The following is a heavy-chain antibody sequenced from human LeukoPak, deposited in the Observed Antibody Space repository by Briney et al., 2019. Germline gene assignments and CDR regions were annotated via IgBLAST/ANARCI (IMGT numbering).Heavy chain of an antibody. CDR2: IYYSGST. D-gene: IGHD3-22*01. V-gene: IGHV4-39*01. CDR3: ASYHYYDSSFQH. Sequence: SETLSLTCTVSGVSISSSSYYWGWLRQPPGQGREWIGSIYYSGSTYYNPSLKSRVTISVDTSKDQFSLKLSSVTAADTAVYYCASYHYYDSSFQHWGQGTLVTVSS. J-gene: IGHJ1*01. CDR1: GVSISSSSYY.